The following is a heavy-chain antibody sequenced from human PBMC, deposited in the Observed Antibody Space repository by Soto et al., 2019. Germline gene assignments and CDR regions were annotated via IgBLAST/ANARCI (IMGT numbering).Heavy chain of an antibody. CDR3: AHRPRVTIFGVVNQYYFDY. D-gene: IGHD3-3*01. V-gene: IGHV2-5*02. CDR2: IYWDDDK. CDR1: GFSLSTSGVG. Sequence: SGPTLVNPTQTLTLTCTFSGFSLSTSGVGVGWIRQPPGKALEWLALIYWDDDKRYSPSLKSRLTITKDTSKNQVVLTMTNMEPVDTATYYCAHRPRVTIFGVVNQYYFDYWGRGTLVTVSS. J-gene: IGHJ4*02.